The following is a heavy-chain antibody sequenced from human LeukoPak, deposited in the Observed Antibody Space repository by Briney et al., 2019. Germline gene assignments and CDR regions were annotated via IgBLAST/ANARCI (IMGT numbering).Heavy chain of an antibody. CDR3: SKDEDYDFWSGYLDY. D-gene: IGHD3-3*01. CDR2: ISWNSGSI. Sequence: SLRLSCAASGFTFDDYAMHWVRQAPGKGLEWVSGISWNSGSIGYADSVKGRFTISRDSAKNSLYLQMNSLRAEDMALYYCSKDEDYDFWSGYLDYWGQGTLVTVSS. CDR1: GFTFDDYA. V-gene: IGHV3-9*03. J-gene: IGHJ4*02.